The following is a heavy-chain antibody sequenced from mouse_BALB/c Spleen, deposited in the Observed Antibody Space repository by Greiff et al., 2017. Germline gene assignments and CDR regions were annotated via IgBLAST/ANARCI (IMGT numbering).Heavy chain of an antibody. V-gene: IGHV5-12-2*01. D-gene: IGHD2-10*02. Sequence: DVKLVESGGGLVQPGGSLKLSCAASGFTFSSYTMSWVRQTPEKRLEWVAYISNGGGSTYYPDTVKGRFTISRDNAKNTLYLQMSSLKSEDTAMYYCARQYGNYYWYFDVWGAGTTVTVSS. CDR2: ISNGGGST. CDR1: GFTFSSYT. CDR3: ARQYGNYYWYFDV. J-gene: IGHJ1*01.